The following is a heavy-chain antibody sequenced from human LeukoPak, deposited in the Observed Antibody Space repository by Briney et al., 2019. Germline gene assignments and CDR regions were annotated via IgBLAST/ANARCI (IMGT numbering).Heavy chain of an antibody. CDR2: ISGSGGST. CDR3: ARDEYYDSIYDY. D-gene: IGHD3-22*01. CDR1: GFTFSSYG. Sequence: GGSLRLSCAASGFTFSSYGMSWVRQTPGKGLEWVSGISGSGGSTYYADSVKGRFTISRDNSKNTLYLQMNSLRAEDTAVYYCARDEYYDSIYDYWGQGTLVTVSS. V-gene: IGHV3-23*01. J-gene: IGHJ4*02.